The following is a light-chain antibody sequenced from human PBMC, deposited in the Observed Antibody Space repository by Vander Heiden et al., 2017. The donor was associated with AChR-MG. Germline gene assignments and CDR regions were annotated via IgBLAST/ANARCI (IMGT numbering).Light chain of an antibody. CDR2: AAS. V-gene: IGKV1-39*01. CDR1: QSINSY. CDR3: QQSDSTPLA. Sequence: DIQMTQSPSSLSASVGDRVTITCRASQSINSYLNWYQQKPGKAPNLLIYAASSLQSGVPSRFSGSGSGTDFTLTISRLQPEDFATYYCQQSDSTPLAFGHGTKLVIK. J-gene: IGKJ2*01.